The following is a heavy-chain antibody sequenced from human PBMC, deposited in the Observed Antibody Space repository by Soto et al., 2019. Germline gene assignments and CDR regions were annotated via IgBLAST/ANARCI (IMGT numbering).Heavy chain of an antibody. CDR2: IYYSGST. Sequence: SETLSLTCTVSGGSISSGGYYWSWIRQHPGKDLEWIGYIYYSGSTYYNPSLKSRVTISVDTSKNQFSLKLSSVTAADTAVYYCARDPGGDSYGRYYYGMDVWGQGTTVTVSS. D-gene: IGHD5-18*01. CDR3: ARDPGGDSYGRYYYGMDV. V-gene: IGHV4-31*02. CDR1: GGSISSGGYY. J-gene: IGHJ6*02.